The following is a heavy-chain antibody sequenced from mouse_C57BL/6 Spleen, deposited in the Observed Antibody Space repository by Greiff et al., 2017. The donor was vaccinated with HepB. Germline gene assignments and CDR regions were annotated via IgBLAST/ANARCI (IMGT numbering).Heavy chain of an antibody. D-gene: IGHD1-1*01. CDR1: GFTFSSYA. CDR2: ISDGGSYT. Sequence: EVQLQESGGGLVKPGGSLKLSCAASGFTFSSYAMSWVRQTPEKRLEWVATISDGGSYTYYPDNVKGRFTISRDNAKNNLYLQMSHLKSEDTAMYYCARSYYGSSYYAMDYWGQRTSVTVSS. V-gene: IGHV5-4*01. CDR3: ARSYYGSSYYAMDY. J-gene: IGHJ4*01.